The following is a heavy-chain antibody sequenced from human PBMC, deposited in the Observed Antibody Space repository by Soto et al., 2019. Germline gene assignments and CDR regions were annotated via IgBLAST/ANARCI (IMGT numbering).Heavy chain of an antibody. D-gene: IGHD3-10*01. CDR2: IYYSGST. CDR3: ARTWGHYYGSGTALSYGMDV. Sequence: QVQLQESGPGLVRPSDTLSLTCAVSGYSISSSNWWGWIRQPPGKGLEWIGYIYYSGSTYYNPSLKSRVTMSVDTSKNQFSLKLSSVTAVDTAVYYCARTWGHYYGSGTALSYGMDVWGQGTTVTVSS. J-gene: IGHJ6*02. CDR1: GYSISSSNW. V-gene: IGHV4-28*01.